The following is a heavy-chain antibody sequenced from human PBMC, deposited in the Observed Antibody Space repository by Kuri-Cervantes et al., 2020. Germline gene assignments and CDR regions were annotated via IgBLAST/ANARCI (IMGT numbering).Heavy chain of an antibody. CDR3: ARALNDYGRRGAFDI. D-gene: IGHD4-17*01. Sequence: SLKISCAASGFTFDDYAMHWVRQAPGKGLEWVSGISWNSGSIGYADSVKGRFTISRDNAKNTLYLQMNSLRAEDTAVYYCARALNDYGRRGAFDIWGQGTMVTVSS. J-gene: IGHJ3*02. CDR1: GFTFDDYA. V-gene: IGHV3-9*01. CDR2: ISWNSGSI.